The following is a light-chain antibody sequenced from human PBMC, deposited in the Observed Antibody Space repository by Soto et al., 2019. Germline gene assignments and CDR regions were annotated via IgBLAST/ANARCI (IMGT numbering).Light chain of an antibody. CDR2: TNN. J-gene: IGLJ1*01. Sequence: QSVLTQPPSASGTPGQRVPISCSGSSSSIGSNSVNWYQQLPRTAPKVLIYTNNQRPSGLPDRFSGSKSGTSASLAISGLQSEVEADYYCAAWDGSLNVYVFGTGTKVTVL. V-gene: IGLV1-44*01. CDR1: SSSIGSNS. CDR3: AAWDGSLNVYV.